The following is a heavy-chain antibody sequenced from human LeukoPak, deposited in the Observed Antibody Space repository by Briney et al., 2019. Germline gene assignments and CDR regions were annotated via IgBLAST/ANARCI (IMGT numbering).Heavy chain of an antibody. D-gene: IGHD1-26*01. CDR2: IYTSGSA. V-gene: IGHV4-4*07. CDR1: GGSISRYY. Sequence: SETLSLTCTVSGGSISRYYWSWIREPAGKGLEWSGRIYTSGSANYNPSLKSRVTMSVDTSKNQFSLKLSSVTAADTAVYYCAREQQLVRVVGATSAFDIWGQGTMVTVSS. CDR3: AREQQLVRVVGATSAFDI. J-gene: IGHJ3*02.